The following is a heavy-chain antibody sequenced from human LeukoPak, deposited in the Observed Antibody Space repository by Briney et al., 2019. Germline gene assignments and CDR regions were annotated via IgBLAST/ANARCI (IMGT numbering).Heavy chain of an antibody. Sequence: GGSLRLSCAATGFTFSNFWLHWVRQAPGKGLVWVSRINTDGSSTTYADSVKGRFTISRDNAKNTLYLQMNSLRAEDTAVYYCARDAAYCGGDCYLFDIWGQGTMVTVSS. D-gene: IGHD2-21*01. CDR3: ARDAAYCGGDCYLFDI. CDR2: INTDGSST. CDR1: GFTFSNFW. J-gene: IGHJ3*02. V-gene: IGHV3-74*01.